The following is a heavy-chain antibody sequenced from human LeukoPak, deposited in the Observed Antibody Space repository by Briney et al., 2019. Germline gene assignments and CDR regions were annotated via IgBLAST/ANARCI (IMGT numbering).Heavy chain of an antibody. CDR3: ARKLTRIAAAWFDY. V-gene: IGHV3-21*01. D-gene: IGHD6-13*01. Sequence: GGSLRLSCAASGFTFSSYAMSWVRQAPGKGLEWVSSISSSSSYIYYADSVKGRFTISRDNAKNSLYLQMNSLRAEDTAVYYCARKLTRIAAAWFDYWGQGTLVTVSS. CDR2: ISSSSSYI. J-gene: IGHJ5*01. CDR1: GFTFSSYA.